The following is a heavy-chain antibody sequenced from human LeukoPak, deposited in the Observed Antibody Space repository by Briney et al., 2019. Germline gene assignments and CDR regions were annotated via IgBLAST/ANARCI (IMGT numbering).Heavy chain of an antibody. J-gene: IGHJ4*02. Sequence: PSETLSLTCTVSGGSFSTYYWSWIRQPPGKGLEWIGYIYYTGTTNYTPSLKSRVTISVDTSKNQFSPNLSSVTAADTAVYYCARAGANGIEAAGSLRYWGQGTLVTVSS. CDR1: GGSFSTYY. V-gene: IGHV4-59*01. CDR2: IYYTGTT. CDR3: ARAGANGIEAAGSLRY. D-gene: IGHD6-13*01.